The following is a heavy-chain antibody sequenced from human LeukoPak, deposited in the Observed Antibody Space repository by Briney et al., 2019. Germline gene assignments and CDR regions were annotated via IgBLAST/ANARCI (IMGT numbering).Heavy chain of an antibody. CDR3: ARGRHRGYEYILDY. V-gene: IGHV3-30*04. CDR2: ITYDGVNE. J-gene: IGHJ4*02. Sequence: PGGSLRLSCAASGFTFSTYAMTWVRQAPGKGLEWVGVITYDGVNEYYGDSVKGRFSISRDNSKNTLSLQMNSLRAEDTAVYYCARGRHRGYEYILDYWGQGTLVTVSS. D-gene: IGHD5-12*01. CDR1: GFTFSTYA.